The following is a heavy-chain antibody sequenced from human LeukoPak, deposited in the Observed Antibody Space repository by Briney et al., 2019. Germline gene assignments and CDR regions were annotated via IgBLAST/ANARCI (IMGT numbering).Heavy chain of an antibody. CDR2: IYYSGST. D-gene: IGHD3-9*01. V-gene: IGHV4-39*01. J-gene: IGHJ3*02. Sequence: SETLSLTCTVSGGSISSSSYYWGWIRQPPGKGLEWIGSIYYSGSTYYNPSLKSRVTISVDTSKNQFSLKLSSVTAADTAVYYCASPFYDILTGSFPFGIWGQGTMVTVSS. CDR3: ASPFYDILTGSFPFGI. CDR1: GGSISSSSYY.